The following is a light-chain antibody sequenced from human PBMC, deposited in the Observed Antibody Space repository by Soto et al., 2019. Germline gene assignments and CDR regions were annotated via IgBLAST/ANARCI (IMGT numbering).Light chain of an antibody. J-gene: IGLJ1*01. CDR3: CSYAGSNVFV. CDR1: NSDIGNYNI. Sequence: QSALTQPASVSGSPGQSITISCTGSNSDIGNYNIVSWYQQHPDKAPQLIIYEVTKRPSGVSNRFPGSKSGNTASLTISGLQAEDEGDYHCCSYAGSNVFVSGTGTKVTVL. CDR2: EVT. V-gene: IGLV2-23*02.